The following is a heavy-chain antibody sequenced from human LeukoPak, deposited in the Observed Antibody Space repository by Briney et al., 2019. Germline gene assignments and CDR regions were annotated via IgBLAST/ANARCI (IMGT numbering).Heavy chain of an antibody. Sequence: SETLSLTCAVYGGSFSGYYWSWIRQPPGKGLEWIGEINHSGSTNYNPSLKSRVTISVDTSKNQFSLKLSSVTAADTAVYYCARGRSWGSYRYAFDYWGQGTLVTVSS. D-gene: IGHD3-16*02. CDR2: INHSGST. J-gene: IGHJ4*02. V-gene: IGHV4-34*01. CDR1: GGSFSGYY. CDR3: ARGRSWGSYRYAFDY.